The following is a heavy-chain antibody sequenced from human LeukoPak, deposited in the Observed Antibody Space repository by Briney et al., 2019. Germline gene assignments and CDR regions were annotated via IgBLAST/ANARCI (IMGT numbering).Heavy chain of an antibody. Sequence: PGGSLRLSCAASGFTFSSYAMSWVRQAPGKGLEWVSAISGSGGSTYYADSVKGRFTISRDNSKNSLYLQMNSLRAEDTALYHCARDVGALDYWGQGTLVTVSS. CDR1: GFTFSSYA. CDR2: ISGSGGST. D-gene: IGHD1-26*01. V-gene: IGHV3-23*01. CDR3: ARDVGALDY. J-gene: IGHJ4*02.